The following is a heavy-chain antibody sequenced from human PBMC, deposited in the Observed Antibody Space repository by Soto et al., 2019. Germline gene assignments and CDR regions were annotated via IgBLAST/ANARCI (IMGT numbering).Heavy chain of an antibody. Sequence: QVQLVESGGGVVQPGRSLRLSCAASGFTFSVFGMHWVRQAPGKGIEWVAVISNDGNSEHYADSVKGRFTISRDNSKNTFYLQMNSLSVEDTAVYYCAKTITTIGVSSTGRGALLDNWGQGILVSVS. D-gene: IGHD3-3*01. CDR2: ISNDGNSE. CDR1: GFTFSVFG. V-gene: IGHV3-30*18. CDR3: AKTITTIGVSSTGRGALLDN. J-gene: IGHJ4*02.